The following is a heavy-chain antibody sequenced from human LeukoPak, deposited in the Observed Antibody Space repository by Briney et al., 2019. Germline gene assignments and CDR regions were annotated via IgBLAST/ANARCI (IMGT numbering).Heavy chain of an antibody. Sequence: SCKASGYTFTSYGISWVRQAPGKGLEWVANIKQDGSEKNYVDSVKGRFTISRDNAKNSLYLQMNSLRDDDTAVYYCARALVGTTSWGQGTLVTVSS. D-gene: IGHD1-26*01. CDR2: IKQDGSEK. J-gene: IGHJ4*02. CDR1: GYTFTSYG. CDR3: ARALVGTTS. V-gene: IGHV3-7*01.